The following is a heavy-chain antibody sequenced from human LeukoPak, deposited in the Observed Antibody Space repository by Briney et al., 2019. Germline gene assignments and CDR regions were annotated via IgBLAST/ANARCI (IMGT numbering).Heavy chain of an antibody. CDR3: ATGYVVESVAATGLDY. D-gene: IGHD2-15*01. Sequence: ASVKVSCKVSGFTLPEFSFYWVGQAPGKGLEWMGRLYPEDGSTIYAQNFEGRVTMTEDTSADTAYMELSSLTSEDTAVYYCATGYVVESVAATGLDYWGQGTLVTVSS. V-gene: IGHV1-24*01. CDR2: LYPEDGST. CDR1: GFTLPEFS. J-gene: IGHJ1*01.